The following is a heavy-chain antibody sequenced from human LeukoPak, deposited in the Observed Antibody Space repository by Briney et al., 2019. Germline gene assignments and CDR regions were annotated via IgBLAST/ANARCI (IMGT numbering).Heavy chain of an antibody. CDR3: VQYKVARGDY. V-gene: IGHV3-21*01. D-gene: IGHD5-12*01. J-gene: IGHJ4*02. Sequence: PGGSLRLSCAASGFTFSSYSMNWVRQAPGKGLEWVSSISSSSSYIYYADSVKGRFTISGDNAKNSLYLQMNSLRAEDTAVYYCVQYKVARGDYWGQGTLVTVSS. CDR1: GFTFSSYS. CDR2: ISSSSSYI.